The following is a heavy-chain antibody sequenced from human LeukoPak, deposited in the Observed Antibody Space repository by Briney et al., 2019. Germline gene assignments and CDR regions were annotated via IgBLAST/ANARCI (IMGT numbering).Heavy chain of an antibody. CDR2: IDYSGST. CDR1: GGSISSSNYY. J-gene: IGHJ4*02. Sequence: KPSETLSPTCTVSGGSISSSNYYWGWIRQPPGKGLEWIGSIDYSGSTYYNPSLKSRVTISVDTSKNQFSLNLSSVTAADTAVYYCARTITVIKRYFDFWGQGTLVTVSS. D-gene: IGHD3-22*01. CDR3: ARTITVIKRYFDF. V-gene: IGHV4-39*01.